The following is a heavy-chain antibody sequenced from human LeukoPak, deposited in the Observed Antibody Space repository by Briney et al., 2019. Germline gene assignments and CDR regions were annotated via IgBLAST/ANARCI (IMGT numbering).Heavy chain of an antibody. J-gene: IGHJ6*03. Sequence: SETLPLTCTVSGGSISSSSYYWGWIRQPPGKGLEWIGSMYYSGSTYYNPSLKSRVTISVDTSKNQFSLKLSSVTDADTAVYYCTRGSIAYYYMDVWGKGTTVTISS. CDR1: GGSISSSSYY. CDR2: MYYSGST. V-gene: IGHV4-39*07. CDR3: TRGSIAYYYMDV. D-gene: IGHD3-22*01.